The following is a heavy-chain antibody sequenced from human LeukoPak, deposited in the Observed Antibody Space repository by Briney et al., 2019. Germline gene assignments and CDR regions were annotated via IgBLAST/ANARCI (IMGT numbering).Heavy chain of an antibody. J-gene: IGHJ4*02. V-gene: IGHV1-69*04. CDR1: GGTFSSYA. D-gene: IGHD1/OR15-1a*01. CDR3: ARGPPVREQQLDY. Sequence: GASVKVSCKASGGTFSSYAISWVRQAPGQGLEWMGRIIPILGIANYAQKFQGRVTMTRDTSTSTVYMELSSLRSEDTAVYYCARGPPVREQQLDYWGQGTLVTVSS. CDR2: IIPILGIA.